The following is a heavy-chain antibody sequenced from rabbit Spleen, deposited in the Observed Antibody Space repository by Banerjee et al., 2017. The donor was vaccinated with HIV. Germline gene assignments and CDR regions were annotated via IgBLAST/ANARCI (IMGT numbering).Heavy chain of an antibody. V-gene: IGHV1S45*01. CDR3: ARDTSSSFSSYGMDL. J-gene: IGHJ6*01. Sequence: QEQLVESGGGLVKPGASLTLTCIASGVSFSANSYICWVRQAPGKGLEWIACIDTGSSGFSYFATWAEGRFTCSKTSSTTVTLQMTRLTAADTATYFCARDTSSSFSSYGMDLWGPGTLVTVS. D-gene: IGHD1-1*01. CDR1: GVSFSANSY. CDR2: IDTGSSGFS.